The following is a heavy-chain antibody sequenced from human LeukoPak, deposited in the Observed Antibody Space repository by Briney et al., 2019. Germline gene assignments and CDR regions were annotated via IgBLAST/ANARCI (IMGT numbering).Heavy chain of an antibody. CDR2: VYASGAT. CDR1: GGCISSYY. Sequence: PSETLSLTCTVSGGCISSYYWSWIRQPPGEGLEWIGYVYASGATNSNPSLKSRVTISVDTSKNQFSLKLSSVTAADTAVYYCARHGKGVTYFYTFDIWGQGTVVAVSS. V-gene: IGHV4-59*08. J-gene: IGHJ3*02. CDR3: ARHGKGVTYFYTFDI. D-gene: IGHD2/OR15-2a*01.